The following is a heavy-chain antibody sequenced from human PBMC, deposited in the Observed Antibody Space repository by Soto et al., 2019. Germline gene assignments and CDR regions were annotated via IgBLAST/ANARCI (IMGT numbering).Heavy chain of an antibody. Sequence: LSLTCAVSGCSISSSSYYWDWIRQPPEKGLETIGHTHSTGLPNYHTSTKNRVTVSVNTAKNQLTLYLSSRDTSNVAVYYCTRHAIRVVVPAAIRHWGQGXLVT. CDR1: GCSISSSSYY. CDR3: TRHAIRVVVPAAIRH. CDR2: THSTGLP. J-gene: IGHJ4*02. D-gene: IGHD2-15*01. V-gene: IGHV4-39*01.